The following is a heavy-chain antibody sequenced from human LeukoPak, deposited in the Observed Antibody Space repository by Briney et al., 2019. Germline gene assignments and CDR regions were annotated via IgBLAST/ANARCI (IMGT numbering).Heavy chain of an antibody. CDR3: ARGLRNTDTFDI. J-gene: IGHJ3*02. Sequence: GGSLRLSCAVSGFTFSSYAMSWVRQAPGRGLEWVSAISDSGDSTYYADSVKGRFTISRDNSKNTVYLQMNSLRAEDTAVYYCARGLRNTDTFDIWGQGTMVTVSS. CDR1: GFTFSSYA. V-gene: IGHV3-23*01. CDR2: ISDSGDST.